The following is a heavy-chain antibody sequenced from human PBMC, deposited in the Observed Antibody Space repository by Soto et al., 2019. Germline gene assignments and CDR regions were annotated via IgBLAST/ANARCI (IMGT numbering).Heavy chain of an antibody. CDR2: IYYSGST. Sequence: SETLSLTCTVSGGSISSYYWSWIRQPPGKGLEWIGYIYYSGSTNYNPSLKSRVTISVDTSKNQFSLKLSSVTAADTAVYYCAIFVPGLLAYYMVFWGTGTTVTVAS. J-gene: IGHJ6*03. CDR3: AIFVPGLLAYYMVF. CDR1: GGSISSYY. D-gene: IGHD2-15*01. V-gene: IGHV4-59*08.